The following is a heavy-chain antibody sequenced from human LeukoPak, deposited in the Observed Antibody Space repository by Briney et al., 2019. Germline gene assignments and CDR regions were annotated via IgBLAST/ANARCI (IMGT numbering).Heavy chain of an antibody. V-gene: IGHV4-59*12. CDR1: GGSISSYY. CDR3: ARALTEYYYYYGMDV. D-gene: IGHD4-11*01. CDR2: IYYSGST. J-gene: IGHJ6*02. Sequence: MPSETLSLTCTVSGGSISSYYWSWIRQPPGKGLEWIGYIYYSGSTNYNPSLKSRVTISVDTSKNQFSLKLSSVTAADTAVYYCARALTEYYYYYGMDVWGQGTTVTVSS.